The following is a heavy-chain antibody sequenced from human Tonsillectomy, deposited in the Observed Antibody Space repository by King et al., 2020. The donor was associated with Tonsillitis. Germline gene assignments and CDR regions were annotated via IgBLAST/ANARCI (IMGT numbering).Heavy chain of an antibody. D-gene: IGHD6-19*01. V-gene: IGHV3-15*01. CDR1: GFTFSNAW. J-gene: IGHJ4*02. Sequence: VQLVESGGGLVKPGGSLRLSCAVSGFTFSNAWMSWVRQAPGKGLEWVGRIKSKTDGGTTDYAAPVKGRFTISRDDSKNTQYLQMNSLKTEDTAVYYCTSPYSGWYFDYWGQGTLVTVSS. CDR3: TSPYSGWYFDY. CDR2: IKSKTDGGTT.